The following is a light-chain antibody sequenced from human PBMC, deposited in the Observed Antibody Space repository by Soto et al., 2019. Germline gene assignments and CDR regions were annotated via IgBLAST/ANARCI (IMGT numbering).Light chain of an antibody. J-gene: IGKJ1*01. CDR2: DAS. CDR3: QQRSDWDT. V-gene: IGKV3-11*01. Sequence: EIVLTQSPATLSLSPGDRATLSCRASQSVDSYLAWYQQKPGQAPRLLIYDASNRATGIPARFSGTGSGTDFTLTISSLEPEDFAVYYCQQRSDWDTFGQGTTVEIK. CDR1: QSVDSY.